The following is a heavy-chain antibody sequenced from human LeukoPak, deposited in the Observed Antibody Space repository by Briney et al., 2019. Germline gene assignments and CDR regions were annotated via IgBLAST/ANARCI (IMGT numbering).Heavy chain of an antibody. J-gene: IGHJ3*02. D-gene: IGHD6-19*01. CDR1: AFPLSSCW. Sequence: GGSLRLSCAASAFPLSSCWMSWVRPAPGKGLGWVANIKQDGSEENYVDSVKGPFTISRDKAKNSLYLQMNSLRVEDTAVYYCAKDSEYSSGWFDGFDIWGQGAMVTVSP. CDR3: AKDSEYSSGWFDGFDI. CDR2: IKQDGSEE. V-gene: IGHV3-7*01.